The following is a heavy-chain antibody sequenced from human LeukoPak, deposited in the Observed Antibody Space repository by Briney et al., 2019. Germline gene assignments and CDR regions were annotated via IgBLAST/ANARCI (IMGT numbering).Heavy chain of an antibody. CDR3: AVGRGASGDY. Sequence: ASVKVSCKASGYTFTSYGISWGRPAPGQRLGWMGWISAYNGNTNYAQKLQGRVTMTTDTSTSTAYMELRSLRSDDTAVYYCAVGRGASGDYWGQGTLVTVSS. CDR1: GYTFTSYG. D-gene: IGHD1-26*01. J-gene: IGHJ4*02. CDR2: ISAYNGNT. V-gene: IGHV1-18*01.